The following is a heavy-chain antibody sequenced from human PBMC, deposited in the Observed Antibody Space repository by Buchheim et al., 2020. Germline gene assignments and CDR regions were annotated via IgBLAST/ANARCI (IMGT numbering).Heavy chain of an antibody. CDR3: ARDKGNYDFWSGYDYYYYGMDV. V-gene: IGHV3-7*01. Sequence: VQLVESGGGVVQPGRSLRLSCAASGFTFSSYWMSWVRQAPGKGLEWVANIKQDGSEKDYVDSVKGRFTISRDNAKNSLYLQMNSLRAEDTAVYYCARDKGNYDFWSGYDYYYYGMDVGGQGTT. CDR1: GFTFSSYW. D-gene: IGHD3-3*01. J-gene: IGHJ6*02. CDR2: IKQDGSEK.